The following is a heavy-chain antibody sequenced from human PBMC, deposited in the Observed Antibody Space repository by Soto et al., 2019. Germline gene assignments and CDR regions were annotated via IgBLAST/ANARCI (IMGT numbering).Heavy chain of an antibody. CDR2: INHSGST. J-gene: IGHJ6*02. V-gene: IGHV4-34*01. CDR3: ARGPGQYYYYYGMDV. Sequence: SETLSLTCAVYGGSFSGYYWSWIRQPPGKGLEWIGEINHSGSTNYNPSLKSRVTISVDTSKNQFSLKLSSVTAADTAVYYCARGPGQYYYYYGMDVWGQGTTVTVSS. CDR1: GGSFSGYY.